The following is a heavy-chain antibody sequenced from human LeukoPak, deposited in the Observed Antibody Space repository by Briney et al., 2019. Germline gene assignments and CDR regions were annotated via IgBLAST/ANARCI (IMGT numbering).Heavy chain of an antibody. Sequence: PGGSLRLSCAASGFTVSSNYMSWVRQAPGKGLEWVSVIYSGGSTYYADSVKGRFTISRDNSKNTLYLQMNSLRAEDTAVYYCVLSGYSSSWFDYWGQGTLVTVSS. CDR2: IYSGGST. CDR3: VLSGYSSSWFDY. J-gene: IGHJ4*02. D-gene: IGHD6-13*01. V-gene: IGHV3-66*01. CDR1: GFTVSSNY.